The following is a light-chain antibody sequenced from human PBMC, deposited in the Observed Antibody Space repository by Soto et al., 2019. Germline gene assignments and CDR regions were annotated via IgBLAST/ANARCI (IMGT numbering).Light chain of an antibody. CDR1: QSISPW. Sequence: DSQMTQFPSTLSAPVGDRVTITCRASQSISPWLAWYQQKPGKAPKILISKASTLQSGVPPRFSGSGSGTEFTLTISSLQPDDFATYYCQQYERYPMTFGGGTKVEIK. J-gene: IGKJ4*01. V-gene: IGKV1-5*03. CDR3: QQYERYPMT. CDR2: KAS.